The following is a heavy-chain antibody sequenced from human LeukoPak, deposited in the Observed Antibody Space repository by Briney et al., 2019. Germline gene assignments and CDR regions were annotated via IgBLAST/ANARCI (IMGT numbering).Heavy chain of an antibody. J-gene: IGHJ1*01. CDR1: GGSFSGYY. D-gene: IGHD1-26*01. V-gene: IGHV4-34*09. CDR3: ATKGSGSYYGYFQH. Sequence: SETLSLTCAVYGGSFSGYYWSWIRQPPGKGLEWIGEINHSGSTNYNPSLKSRVTVSVDTSKNQFSLKLSSVTAADTAVYYCATKGSGSYYGYFQHWGQGTLVTVSS. CDR2: INHSGST.